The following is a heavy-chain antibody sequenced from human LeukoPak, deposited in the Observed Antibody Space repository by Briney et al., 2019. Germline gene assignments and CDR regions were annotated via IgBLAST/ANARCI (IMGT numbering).Heavy chain of an antibody. V-gene: IGHV4-4*07. CDR1: GGSISSYY. CDR2: IYTSGST. CDR3: ARGGCSGGSCYTAHDAFDI. D-gene: IGHD2-15*01. J-gene: IGHJ3*02. Sequence: SETLSLTCTVSGGSISSYYWGWIRQPAGKGLEWIGRIYTSGSTNYNPSLKSRVTMSVDTSKNQFSLKLSSVTAADTAVYYCARGGCSGGSCYTAHDAFDIWGQGTMVTVSS.